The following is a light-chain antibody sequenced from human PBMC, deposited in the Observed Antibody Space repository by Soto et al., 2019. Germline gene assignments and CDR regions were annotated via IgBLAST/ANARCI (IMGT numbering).Light chain of an antibody. CDR3: QQYADWPKT. Sequence: EIVLTQSPATLSLSTGERATLSCRASQSVRNYLAWYQQRRGQAPRLLIYDASNRATGIPARFSGSGSGTEFTLTISSLQSEDFAVYFCQQYADWPKTFGQGTKVDIK. CDR1: QSVRNY. J-gene: IGKJ1*01. V-gene: IGKV3-11*01. CDR2: DAS.